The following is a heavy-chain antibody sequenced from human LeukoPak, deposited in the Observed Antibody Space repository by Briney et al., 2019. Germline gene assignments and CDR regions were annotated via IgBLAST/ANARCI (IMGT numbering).Heavy chain of an antibody. Sequence: GASVKVSCKASGYTFTGYYMHWVRQAPGQGLEWMGWINPNSSGTNYAQKFQGRVTMTRDTSISTAYMELSRLRSDDTAVYYCARGVGATFDAFDIWGQGTMVTVSS. CDR1: GYTFTGYY. CDR2: INPNSSGT. CDR3: ARGVGATFDAFDI. J-gene: IGHJ3*02. D-gene: IGHD1-26*01. V-gene: IGHV1-2*02.